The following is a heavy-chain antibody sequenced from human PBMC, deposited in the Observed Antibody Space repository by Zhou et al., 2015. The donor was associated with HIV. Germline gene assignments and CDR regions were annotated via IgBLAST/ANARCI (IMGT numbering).Heavy chain of an antibody. D-gene: IGHD6-19*01. CDR2: ITPMFDME. J-gene: IGHJ2*01. CDR1: GGTFSGSD. V-gene: IGHV1-69*04. Sequence: LVQSGTEVRKPGSSVNVSCKASGGTFSGSDISWVRQAPGQGLEWMGSITPMFDMETYAEKFRARLTITVDKSTSAAYMELNRLTSEDAAVYYCAVIAARPGIAVADWYFDLWGRGTLVTVSS. CDR3: AVIAARPGIAVADWYFDL.